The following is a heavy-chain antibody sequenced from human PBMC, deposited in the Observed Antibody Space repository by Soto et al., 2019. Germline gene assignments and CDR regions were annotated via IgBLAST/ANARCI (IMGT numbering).Heavy chain of an antibody. CDR1: GFTFSSYA. CDR3: AKGGYCSSTSCYLSYYYYMDV. V-gene: IGHV3-23*01. CDR2: ISGSGGST. Sequence: EVQLLESGGGLVQPGGSLRLSCAASGFTFSSYAMSWVRQAPGKGLEWVSAISGSGGSTYYADSVKGRFTISRDNSKNTLYLQMNSLRAEETAGYYCAKGGYCSSTSCYLSYYYYMDVWGKGTTVTVSS. J-gene: IGHJ6*03. D-gene: IGHD2-2*01.